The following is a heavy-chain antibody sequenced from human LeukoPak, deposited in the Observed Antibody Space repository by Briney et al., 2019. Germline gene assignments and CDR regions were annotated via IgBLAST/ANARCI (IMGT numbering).Heavy chain of an antibody. D-gene: IGHD4-17*01. J-gene: IGHJ4*02. CDR3: ARDHDYGDYGVGY. CDR1: GFTFSSYW. CDR2: IKQDGSEK. V-gene: IGHV3-7*01. Sequence: PGGSLRLSCAASGFTFSSYWMSWVRQAPGKGLEWVANIKQDGSEKYYVDSVKGRFTISSDNAKNSLYLQMNSLRAEDTAVYYCARDHDYGDYGVGYWGQGTLVTVSS.